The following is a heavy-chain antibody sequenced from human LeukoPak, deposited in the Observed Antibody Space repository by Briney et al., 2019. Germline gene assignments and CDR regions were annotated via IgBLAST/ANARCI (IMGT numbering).Heavy chain of an antibody. CDR2: ISGSGGST. J-gene: IGHJ3*02. CDR1: GFTFSSYA. D-gene: IGHD1-26*01. V-gene: IGHV3-23*01. Sequence: GGSLRLPCAASGFTFSSYAMSWVRQAPGKGLEGVSDISGSGGSTYCADYVKGPFTISRDNSKNTLYLQMNSLRAEDTAVYYCARVVATGAAFDIWGQGTMVTVSS. CDR3: ARVVATGAAFDI.